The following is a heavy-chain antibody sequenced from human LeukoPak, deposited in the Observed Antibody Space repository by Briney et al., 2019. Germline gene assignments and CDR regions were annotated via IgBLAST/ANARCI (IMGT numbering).Heavy chain of an antibody. V-gene: IGHV1-2*02. J-gene: IGHJ5*02. CDR3: ARESFSGSGGLNWFAP. Sequence: ASVKVSCKSYGYTFTGYYMHWVRQAPGQGLEWMGWINPNSGDTSYAQNFQGRVTMTRDTSITTAYMELRRLRYDDTAMYFCARESFSGSGGLNWFAPWGQGTLVTVSA. CDR2: INPNSGDT. D-gene: IGHD3-10*01. CDR1: GYTFTGYY.